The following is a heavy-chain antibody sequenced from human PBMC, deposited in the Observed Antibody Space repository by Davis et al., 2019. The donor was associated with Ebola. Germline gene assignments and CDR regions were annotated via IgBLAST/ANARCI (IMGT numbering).Heavy chain of an antibody. CDR3: AGISYYGMDV. D-gene: IGHD2-15*01. CDR1: GGSVSSGSYY. J-gene: IGHJ6*02. V-gene: IGHV4-61*01. Sequence: GSLRLSCTVSGGSVSSGSYYWSWIRQPPGKGLEWIGYIYHSGSTNSNPSLKSRVTMSVDTSKNQFSLKLSSVTAADTAVYYCAGISYYGMDVWGQGTTVTVSS. CDR2: IYHSGST.